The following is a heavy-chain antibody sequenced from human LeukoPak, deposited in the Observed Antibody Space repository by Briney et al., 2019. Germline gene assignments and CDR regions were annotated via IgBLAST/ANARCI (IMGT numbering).Heavy chain of an antibody. D-gene: IGHD5-18*01. J-gene: IGHJ6*03. Sequence: PGGSLRLSCAASGFTFSSYRMNWVRQAPWKGLEWVSTISVSGSYIYYADSLKGRITISRDNAKNSLYLQMNSLRAEDTAVYYCARAGTAMVNYYYYMDVWGKGTTVTVSS. CDR1: GFTFSSYR. V-gene: IGHV3-21*01. CDR2: ISVSGSYI. CDR3: ARAGTAMVNYYYYMDV.